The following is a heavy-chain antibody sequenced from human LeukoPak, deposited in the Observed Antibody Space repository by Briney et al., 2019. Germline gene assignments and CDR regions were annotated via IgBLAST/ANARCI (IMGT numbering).Heavy chain of an antibody. CDR2: ISSSSSTI. J-gene: IGHJ4*02. D-gene: IGHD2-15*01. CDR3: ARGGAGRYCSGGSCYQREDY. Sequence: GGSLRLSCAASGFTFSSYSMNWVRQAPGKGLEWVSYISSSSSTIYYADSVKGRFTISGDNAKNSLYLLMNSLRDEDTAVYYCARGGAGRYCSGGSCYQREDYWGQGTLVTVSS. V-gene: IGHV3-48*02. CDR1: GFTFSSYS.